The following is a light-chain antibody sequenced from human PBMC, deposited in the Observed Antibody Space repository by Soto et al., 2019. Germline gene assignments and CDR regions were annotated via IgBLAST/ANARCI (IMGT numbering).Light chain of an antibody. CDR1: QSISSY. J-gene: IGKJ2*01. V-gene: IGKV1-39*01. Sequence: DIQMTQSPSSLSASVGDRVTITCRASQSISSYLNWYQQKPGKAPKVLIYAVSSLQSGVPSRFSGSGSGTDFTLTISSLQPEDFATYYCQQSYSTPPDTFGQGTKLEIK. CDR2: AVS. CDR3: QQSYSTPPDT.